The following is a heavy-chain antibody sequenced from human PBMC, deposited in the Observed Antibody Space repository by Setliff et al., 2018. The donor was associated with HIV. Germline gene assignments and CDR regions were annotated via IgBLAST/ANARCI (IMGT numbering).Heavy chain of an antibody. J-gene: IGHJ4*01. Sequence: SETLSLTCTVSDDSVSTFYWNWIRQPPGKGLEWIGFIHHTGSTVSNPSLKSRVTILMDLSRNQLSLHLASVTTADTAVYFCAPGEGVASTYSHDWGQGTQVTVSS. V-gene: IGHV4-59*02. CDR3: APGEGVASTYSHD. CDR2: IHHTGST. D-gene: IGHD3-3*01. CDR1: DDSVSTFY.